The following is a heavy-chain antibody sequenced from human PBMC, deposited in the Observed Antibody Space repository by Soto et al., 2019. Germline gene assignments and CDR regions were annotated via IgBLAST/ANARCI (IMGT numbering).Heavy chain of an antibody. CDR1: GWYFIDYY. CDR3: SIDSRRWQAGRRSCFDP. CDR2: INHSGST. J-gene: IGHJ5*02. D-gene: IGHD6-13*01. Sequence: TYTVYGWYFIDYYWSWNSQKTRKGLEWIGEINHSGSTNYNPSLKSRVTISVDTSKNQFSLKLSSVTAADTAVYYVSIDSRRWQAGRRSCFDPCGQGPL. V-gene: IGHV4-34*01.